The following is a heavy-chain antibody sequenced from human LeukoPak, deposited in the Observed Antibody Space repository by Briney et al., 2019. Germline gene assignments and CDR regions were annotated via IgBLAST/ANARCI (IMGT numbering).Heavy chain of an antibody. CDR2: ISTSSSYI. CDR3: ARSGYYFGLGDY. CDR1: AFTFSTYS. D-gene: IGHD3-3*01. V-gene: IGHV3-21*01. Sequence: GGSLRLSCAASAFTFSTYSMTWVRQAPGKGLEWVSSISTSSSYIYYADSMKGRFTISRDNAKNSLYLQMNSLRAEDTAVYYCARSGYYFGLGDYWGQGTLVTVSS. J-gene: IGHJ4*02.